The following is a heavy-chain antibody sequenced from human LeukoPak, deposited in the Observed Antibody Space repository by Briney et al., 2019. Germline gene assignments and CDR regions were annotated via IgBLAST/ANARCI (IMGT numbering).Heavy chain of an antibody. J-gene: IGHJ3*01. CDR2: ISGSGGGT. CDR1: GVTFSSYV. CDR3: VQEGPRGLAFDV. Sequence: TGGSLRLSCEASGVTFSSYVMSWVRQAPGKGPEWVSGISGSGGGTYYADFVKGRFAISRDNSKNTLYLQMNSPRAEDSAVYYCVQEGPRGLAFDVWGQGTKVTVSS. V-gene: IGHV3-23*01.